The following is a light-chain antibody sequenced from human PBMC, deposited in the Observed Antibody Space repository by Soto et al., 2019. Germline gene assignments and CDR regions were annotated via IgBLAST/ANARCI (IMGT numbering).Light chain of an antibody. CDR2: GAS. CDR1: QSVSSN. CDR3: QQYNNWPRT. Sequence: EKMMTRSPATQSVSPGERATLSCRASQSVSSNLAWYQQKPGQAPRLLIYGASTRATGIPARFSGSGSGTEFTLTISSLQSEDFAVYYCQQYNNWPRTFGQGTKVDIK. V-gene: IGKV3-15*01. J-gene: IGKJ1*01.